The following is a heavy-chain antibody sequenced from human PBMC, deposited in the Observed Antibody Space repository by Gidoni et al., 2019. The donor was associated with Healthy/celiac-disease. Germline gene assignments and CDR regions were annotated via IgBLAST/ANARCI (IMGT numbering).Heavy chain of an antibody. CDR2: IYYSGST. CDR3: ARGLSFDY. Sequence: QGQLQEAGRGLVKPAQTRSRTGTVSGGSISSGGYYWSWIRQHPGKGLEWIGDIYYSGSTYYNPSLKRRVTISVDTSKNQFSLKLSSVTAADTAVYYCARGLSFDYWGQGTLVTVSS. J-gene: IGHJ4*02. V-gene: IGHV4-31*03. D-gene: IGHD3-10*01. CDR1: GGSISSGGYY.